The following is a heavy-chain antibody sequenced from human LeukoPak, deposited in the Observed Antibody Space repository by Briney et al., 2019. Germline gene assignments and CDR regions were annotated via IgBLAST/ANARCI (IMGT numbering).Heavy chain of an antibody. CDR3: ARVHYGSGSYKAYFDY. CDR1: GYSISSGYY. J-gene: IGHJ4*01. D-gene: IGHD3-10*01. Sequence: SETLSLTCAVSGYSISSGYYWGWIRQPPGKGLEWIGSIYHSGSTYYNPSLKSRVTISADTSKNQFSLKLPSVTAADTAVYYCARVHYGSGSYKAYFDYWGHGIQVTVSS. V-gene: IGHV4-38-2*01. CDR2: IYHSGST.